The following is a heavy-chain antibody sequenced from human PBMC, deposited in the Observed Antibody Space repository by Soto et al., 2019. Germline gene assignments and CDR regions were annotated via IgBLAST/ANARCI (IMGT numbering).Heavy chain of an antibody. CDR3: ARRYGGNLDY. D-gene: IGHD1-26*01. J-gene: IGHJ4*02. CDR1: GGSISSYY. CDR2: IYYSDST. Sequence: PSETLSLTCTVSGGSISSYYWSWIRQSPGKGLENLGYIYYSDSTNYNPSLKSRVTISVDTSKNQFSLKLSSVTAADTAVYYCARRYGGNLDYWGQGTLVTVSS. V-gene: IGHV4-59*08.